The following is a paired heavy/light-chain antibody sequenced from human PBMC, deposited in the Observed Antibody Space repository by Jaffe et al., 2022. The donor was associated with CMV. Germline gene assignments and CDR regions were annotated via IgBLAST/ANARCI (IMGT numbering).Light chain of an antibody. V-gene: IGKV1-39*01. CDR1: QSISNH. J-gene: IGKJ2*01. CDR3: QQSYSTPLYT. CDR2: AAS. Sequence: DIQMTQSPSSLSASVGDRVTITCRASQSISNHLNWYQQKLGKAPKLLIYAASSLQSGVPSRFSGSGSGTDFTLTISSLQPEDFATYYCQQSYSTPLYTFGQGTKLEIK.
Heavy chain of an antibody. CDR3: ARVPVAETTTSLAMDV. Sequence: QVQLQESGPGLVKPSGTLSLTCAVSGGSINSSNWWSWVRQPPGKGLEWIGEIYHSGGTSYHPSLKSRVTMSVDKSKNQFSMKLNSVTAADTAVYYCARVPVAETTTSLAMDVWGKGTTVTVSS. CDR1: GGSINSSNW. J-gene: IGHJ6*03. D-gene: IGHD1-26*01. CDR2: IYHSGGT. V-gene: IGHV4-4*02.